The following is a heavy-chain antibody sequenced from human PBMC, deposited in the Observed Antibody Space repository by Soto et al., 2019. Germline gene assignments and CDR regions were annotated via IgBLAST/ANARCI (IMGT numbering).Heavy chain of an antibody. CDR3: ATEGGKGAAGKIGCY. D-gene: IGHD6-13*01. J-gene: IGHJ4*02. CDR1: GYTFTSYD. Sequence: QVQLVQSGAEVKKPGASVKVSCKASGYTFTSYDINWVRQATGQGLEWMGWMNPNSGNTGYAQKFQGRVNMTRNTSISTAYMELISLRSEDAAGYYCATEGGKGAAGKIGCYWGQGTLVTVSS. V-gene: IGHV1-8*01. CDR2: MNPNSGNT.